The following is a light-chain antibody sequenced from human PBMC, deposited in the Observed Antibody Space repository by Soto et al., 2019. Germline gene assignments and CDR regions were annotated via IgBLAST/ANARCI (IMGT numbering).Light chain of an antibody. Sequence: QSALTQPASVSGSPGQSITISCTGTSSDVGAYNYVSWYQQHPGKAPKLLIYDVSYRPSGISDRLSGSKSANTASLTISGLQAEDEADYYCSSYTTSSTYVFGTGTKVTVL. CDR1: SSDVGAYNY. CDR3: SSYTTSSTYV. J-gene: IGLJ1*01. V-gene: IGLV2-14*01. CDR2: DVS.